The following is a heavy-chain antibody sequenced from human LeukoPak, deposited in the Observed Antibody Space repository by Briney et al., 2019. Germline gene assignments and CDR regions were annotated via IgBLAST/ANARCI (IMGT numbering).Heavy chain of an antibody. CDR1: GVSISSSNSY. Sequence: PSETLSLTCTVSGVSISSSNSYWGWIRQPPGKGLEWIGSIYYSGSTYYNPSLKSRVTISVDTSKNQFSLKLTSVTAADTAVYFCARGAVTTNPSNFDYWGQGTLVTVSS. CDR3: ARGAVTTNPSNFDY. J-gene: IGHJ4*02. V-gene: IGHV4-39*01. D-gene: IGHD5-12*01. CDR2: IYYSGST.